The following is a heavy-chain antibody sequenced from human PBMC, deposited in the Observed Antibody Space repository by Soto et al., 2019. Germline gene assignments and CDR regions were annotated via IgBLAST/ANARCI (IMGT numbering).Heavy chain of an antibody. CDR1: GASITTYY. CDR2: VYHTGST. CDR3: ARDPVRGDNRGY. V-gene: IGHV4-59*13. D-gene: IGHD3-16*01. J-gene: IGHJ4*02. Sequence: SETLSLTCDVSGASITTYYWSWIRQAPGKGLEWIGNVYHTGSTDYNSSLRSRVTISVDTSKNQFSLNMNSVTAADTAVYYCARDPVRGDNRGYWGQGTLVTVSS.